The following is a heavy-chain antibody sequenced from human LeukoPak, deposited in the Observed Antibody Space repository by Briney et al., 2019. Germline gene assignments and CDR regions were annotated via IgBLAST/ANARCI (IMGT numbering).Heavy chain of an antibody. D-gene: IGHD3-22*01. Sequence: SVTVSCKASGGTFSSYAISWVRQAPGQGLEWMGGIIPIFGTANYAQKFQGRVTITADESTSTAYMELSSLRSEDTAVYYCARDLGRGSYYYDSSGYPTSDYWGQGTLVTVSS. V-gene: IGHV1-69*13. CDR2: IIPIFGTA. J-gene: IGHJ4*02. CDR1: GGTFSSYA. CDR3: ARDLGRGSYYYDSSGYPTSDY.